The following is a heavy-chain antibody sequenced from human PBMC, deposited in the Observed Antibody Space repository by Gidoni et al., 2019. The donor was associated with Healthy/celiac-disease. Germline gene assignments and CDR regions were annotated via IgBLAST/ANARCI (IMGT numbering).Heavy chain of an antibody. CDR2: ISAYNGNT. CDR3: ARDDDSSGYRGAFDI. Sequence: QVQLVQSGAEVKKPGPSVKVSCLASGYTFTSYGISWVRQAPGQGLEWMGWISAYNGNTNYAQKPQGRVTMTTDTSTSTAYMELRSLRSDDTAVYYCARDDDSSGYRGAFDIWGQGTMVTVSS. V-gene: IGHV1-18*04. D-gene: IGHD3-22*01. J-gene: IGHJ3*02. CDR1: GYTFTSYG.